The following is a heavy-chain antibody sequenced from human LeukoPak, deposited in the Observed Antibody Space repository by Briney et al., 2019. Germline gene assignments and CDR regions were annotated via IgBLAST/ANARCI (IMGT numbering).Heavy chain of an antibody. CDR2: ISGSGGST. D-gene: IGHD1-26*01. CDR3: AKAVYTYSGSHFVY. J-gene: IGHJ4*02. Sequence: GGSLRLSCAASGFTFSGYAMSWVRQAPGKRLEWVSAISGSGGSTYYADSVKGRFTISRDNSKNTLYLQMNSLRAEDTAVYYCAKAVYTYSGSHFVYWGQGTLVTVSS. V-gene: IGHV3-23*01. CDR1: GFTFSGYA.